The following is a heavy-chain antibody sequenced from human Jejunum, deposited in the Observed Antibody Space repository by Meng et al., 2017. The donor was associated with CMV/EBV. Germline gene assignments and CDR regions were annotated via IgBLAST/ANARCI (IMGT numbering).Heavy chain of an antibody. CDR2: TYYRSKWYS. CDR3: ARGEDSSLDY. D-gene: IGHD6-13*01. CDR1: GDSVSSNTVA. V-gene: IGHV6-1*01. Sequence: LQQQSGPGLGKPSQTLSLTCAISGDSVSSNTVAWNWIRLSPSRGLEWLGRTYYRSKWYSEYTVSVRSRISITPDTSKNQFSLQLTSVTPDDTAVYYCARGEDSSLDYWGQGTLVTVSS. J-gene: IGHJ4*02.